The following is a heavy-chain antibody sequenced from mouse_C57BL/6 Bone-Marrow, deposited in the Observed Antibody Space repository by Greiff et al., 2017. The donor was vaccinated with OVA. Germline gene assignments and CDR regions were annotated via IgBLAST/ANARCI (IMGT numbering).Heavy chain of an antibody. V-gene: IGHV1-55*01. Sequence: QVQLQPPGAELVKPGASVKMSCKASGYTFTSYWITWVKQRPGQGLEWIGDIYPGSGSTNYNEKFKSKATLTVDTSSSTAYMQLSSLTSEDSAVYYCARPGITTVVAKGYWYFDVWGTGTTVTVSS. CDR3: ARPGITTVVAKGYWYFDV. J-gene: IGHJ1*03. CDR2: IYPGSGST. CDR1: GYTFTSYW. D-gene: IGHD1-1*01.